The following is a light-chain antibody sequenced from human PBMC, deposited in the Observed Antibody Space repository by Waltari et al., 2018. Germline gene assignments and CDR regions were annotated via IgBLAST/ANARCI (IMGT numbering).Light chain of an antibody. Sequence: SSVLTQAPSVSVAPGQTATVTWWGDNIGGRSVHWYQKRPGRAPVLVVYLDSDRPSGIPDRFSGSKSGNAATLTISRVEAGDEADYYCHVWDGKTVMFGGGTKLTVL. J-gene: IGLJ3*02. CDR1: NIGGRS. V-gene: IGLV3-21*02. CDR2: LDS. CDR3: HVWDGKTVM.